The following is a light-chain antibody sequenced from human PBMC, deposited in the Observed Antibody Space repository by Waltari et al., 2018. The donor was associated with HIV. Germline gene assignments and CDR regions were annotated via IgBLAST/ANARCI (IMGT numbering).Light chain of an antibody. CDR2: LIS. CDR1: QTLRDDH. V-gene: IGKV3D-20*02. J-gene: IGKJ1*01. CDR3: QHYREVPPGT. Sequence: ELTQSPATLSLSPGDRATLSCRASQTLRDDHIAWYRQYPGQTPRLLIYLISNRATGIPDRVSANGSGTDFTLTISRLEPEDFAVYFCQHYREVPPGTFGQGTRVEIK.